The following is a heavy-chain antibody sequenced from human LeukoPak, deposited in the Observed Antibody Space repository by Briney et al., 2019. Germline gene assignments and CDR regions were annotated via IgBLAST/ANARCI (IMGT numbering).Heavy chain of an antibody. J-gene: IGHJ4*02. CDR2: ISGSGCST. V-gene: IGHV3-23*01. Sequence: GGSLRLSCAASGFTFSRYAMSWVRQAPAKGLAWVSAISGSGCSTYYADSVKGRFTISRDNSKTTLYLQMNSLRAEYTAVYYCAKAETYYYDSSGYLVDYWGQGTLVTVSS. CDR1: GFTFSRYA. CDR3: AKAETYYYDSSGYLVDY. D-gene: IGHD3-22*01.